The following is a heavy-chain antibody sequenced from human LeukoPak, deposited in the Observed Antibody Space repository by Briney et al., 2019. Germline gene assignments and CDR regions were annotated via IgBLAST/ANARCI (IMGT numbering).Heavy chain of an antibody. CDR1: GGSFSGYY. CDR2: INHSGST. J-gene: IGHJ4*02. V-gene: IGHV4-34*01. CDR3: ASVVYGDYRYYFDY. Sequence: SETLSLTCAVYGGSFSGYYWSWIRQPPGKGLEWIGEINHSGSTNYNPSLKSRVTISVDTPKNQFSLKLSSVTAADTAVYYCASVVYGDYRYYFDYWGQGTLVTVSS. D-gene: IGHD4-17*01.